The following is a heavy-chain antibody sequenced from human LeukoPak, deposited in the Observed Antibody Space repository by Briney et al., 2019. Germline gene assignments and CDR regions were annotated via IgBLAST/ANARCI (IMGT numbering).Heavy chain of an antibody. Sequence: GGSLRLSCAASGFTVSSNYMSWVRQAPGKGLERVSVIYSGGSTYYADSVKGRFTISRDNSKNTLYLQMNSLRAEDTAVYYCARRNSGYDFWYFQHWGQGTLVTVSS. D-gene: IGHD5-12*01. CDR2: IYSGGST. CDR3: ARRNSGYDFWYFQH. CDR1: GFTVSSNY. J-gene: IGHJ1*01. V-gene: IGHV3-66*04.